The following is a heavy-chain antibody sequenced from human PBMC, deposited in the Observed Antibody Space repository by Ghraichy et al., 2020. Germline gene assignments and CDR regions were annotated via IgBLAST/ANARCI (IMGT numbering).Heavy chain of an antibody. CDR1: GFTFSNAW. CDR3: TTHSGSYPNYYYGMDV. Sequence: GGSLRLSCAASGFTFSNAWMSWVRQAPWKGLEWVGRIKSKTDGGTTDYAAPVKGRFTISRDDSKNTLYLQMNSLKTEDTAVYYCTTHSGSYPNYYYGMDVWGQGTTVTVSS. J-gene: IGHJ6*02. CDR2: IKSKTDGGTT. D-gene: IGHD1-26*01. V-gene: IGHV3-15*01.